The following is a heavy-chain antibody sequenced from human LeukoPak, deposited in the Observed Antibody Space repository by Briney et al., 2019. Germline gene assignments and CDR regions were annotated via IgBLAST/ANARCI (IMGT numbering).Heavy chain of an antibody. V-gene: IGHV1-18*01. J-gene: IGHJ4*02. Sequence: ASVKVSCKASGYTFTSYGISWVRQAPRQGLEWMGWISAYNGDTKYAQKLQGRVTVTADTSTNTVYMELRSLRSDDTAVYYCARGVEAAIYDYWGQGTLVTVSS. CDR2: ISAYNGDT. D-gene: IGHD2-21*02. CDR1: GYTFTSYG. CDR3: ARGVEAAIYDY.